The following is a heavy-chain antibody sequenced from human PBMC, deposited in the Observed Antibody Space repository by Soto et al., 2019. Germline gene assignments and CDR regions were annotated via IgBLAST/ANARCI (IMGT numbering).Heavy chain of an antibody. Sequence: SETLSLTCTVSGGSIGSYYWSWIRHPPGKGLEWIGYIYYSGSTNYNPSLKSRVTISVDTSKNQFSLKLSSVTAADTAVYYCARHQSHSSSYVAPWGQGALVTVSS. CDR1: GGSIGSYY. V-gene: IGHV4-59*08. J-gene: IGHJ5*02. CDR3: ARHQSHSSSYVAP. D-gene: IGHD6-13*01. CDR2: IYYSGST.